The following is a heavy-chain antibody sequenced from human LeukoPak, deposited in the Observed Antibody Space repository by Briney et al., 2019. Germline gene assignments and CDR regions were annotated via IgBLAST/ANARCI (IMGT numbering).Heavy chain of an antibody. J-gene: IGHJ4*02. CDR1: GFTFSSYA. CDR3: ARDSLRFLEWPTLDY. CDR2: ISYDGSNK. D-gene: IGHD3-3*01. V-gene: IGHV3-30*01. Sequence: GRALRLSCAASGFTFSSYAMHWVRQAPGKGLEGVAVISYDGSNKYYADSVKGRFTISRGNSKNTLYLQMNSLRAEDTAVYYCARDSLRFLEWPTLDYWGQGTLVTVSS.